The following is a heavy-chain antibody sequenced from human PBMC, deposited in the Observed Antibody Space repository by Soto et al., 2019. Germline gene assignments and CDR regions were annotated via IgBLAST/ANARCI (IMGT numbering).Heavy chain of an antibody. V-gene: IGHV4-34*01. Sequence: SETLSLTCAVYGGSFSGYYWSWIRQPPGKGLEWIGEINHSGSTNYNPSLKSRVTISVDTSKNQFSLKLSSVTAADTAVYYCARGRHSSSWYYWGQGTLVTVSS. J-gene: IGHJ4*02. D-gene: IGHD6-13*01. CDR3: ARGRHSSSWYY. CDR2: INHSGST. CDR1: GGSFSGYY.